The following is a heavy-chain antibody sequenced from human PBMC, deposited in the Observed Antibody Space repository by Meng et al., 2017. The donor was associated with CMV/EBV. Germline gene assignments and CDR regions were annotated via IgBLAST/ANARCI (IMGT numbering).Heavy chain of an antibody. J-gene: IGHJ4*02. D-gene: IGHD2-15*01. CDR1: DASLGGYT. Sequence: VLLRVWCAVILQHWGTLSLSCTVYDASLGGYTWSWIRHPPGNGLEWIGEINHSGSTNYNPSLNSRVTISVDTSKNQFSLKLSSVTAAYTAVYYCASSLTYPDYWGQGTLVTVSS. CDR2: INHSGST. V-gene: IGHV4-34*02. CDR3: ASSLTYPDY.